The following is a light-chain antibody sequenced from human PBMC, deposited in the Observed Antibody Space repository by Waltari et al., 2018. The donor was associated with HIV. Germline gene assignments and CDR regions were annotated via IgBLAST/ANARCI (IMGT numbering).Light chain of an antibody. V-gene: IGLV2-8*01. CDR3: SSYAGSATLA. Sequence: SALTQPPSASGSPGPSVTISCTGTSNAVGASNLVTRDQQRTGEAPKLMIYEVTKRPSGVPARFSGSKSGNTASLTVSGLQAEDEADYYCSSYAGSATLAFGGGTKLTVL. J-gene: IGLJ2*01. CDR2: EVT. CDR1: SNAVGASNL.